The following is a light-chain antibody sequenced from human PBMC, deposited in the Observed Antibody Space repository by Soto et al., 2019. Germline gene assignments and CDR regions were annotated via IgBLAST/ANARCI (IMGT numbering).Light chain of an antibody. Sequence: DIEMTQSPSFLSASVGDRVTITCRASQGISNYLAWYQQRPGKVPKLLIYAAFTLQSGVPSRFSGSGSGTDFTLTISSLQPEDVATYYCQKYDSAPWTFGQGTEVVIK. CDR1: QGISNY. CDR2: AAF. CDR3: QKYDSAPWT. V-gene: IGKV1-27*01. J-gene: IGKJ1*01.